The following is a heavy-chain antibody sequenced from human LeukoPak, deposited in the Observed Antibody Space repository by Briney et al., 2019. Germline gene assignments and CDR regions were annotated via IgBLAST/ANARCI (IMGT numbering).Heavy chain of an antibody. J-gene: IGHJ4*01. CDR3: ARGSSKNQYSSGWYHDY. D-gene: IGHD6-19*01. CDR1: GFTFSSYG. Sequence: GGSLRLSCAASGFTFSSYGMHWVRQAPGKGLEWVAFIRYDGSNKYYADSVKGRFTISRDNSKNTLYLQMNSLRAEDTATYYCARGSSKNQYSSGWYHDYWGHGALVTVSS. CDR2: IRYDGSNK. V-gene: IGHV3-30*02.